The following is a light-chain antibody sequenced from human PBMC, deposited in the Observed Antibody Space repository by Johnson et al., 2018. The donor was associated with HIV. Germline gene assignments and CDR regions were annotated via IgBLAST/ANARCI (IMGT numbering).Light chain of an antibody. CDR2: DNY. CDR1: SSNIGSNY. V-gene: IGLV1-51*01. J-gene: IGLJ1*01. CDR3: GTWDSSLSAYV. Sequence: QSVLTQPPSVSAAPGQKVTISCSGSSSNIGSNYVSWYQHLPGTAPKLLIYDNYKRPSGIPDRFSASKSGTSATLGITGLQTGDEADYYCGTWDSSLSAYVFGTVTTVTVL.